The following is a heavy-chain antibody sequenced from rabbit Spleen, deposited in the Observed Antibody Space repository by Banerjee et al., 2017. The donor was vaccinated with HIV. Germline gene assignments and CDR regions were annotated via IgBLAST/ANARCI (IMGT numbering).Heavy chain of an antibody. Sequence: QEQLVESGGDLVQPEGSLTLTCTASGFSFSSNNYMCWVRQAPGKGLEWIACIYAGSSGSTYYASWAKGRFTISKTSSTTVTLQMTSLTVADTATYFCARNGGIGSGAYTLWGPGTLVTVS. V-gene: IGHV1S45*01. CDR2: IYAGSSGST. CDR3: ARNGGIGSGAYTL. CDR1: GFSFSSNNY. J-gene: IGHJ4*01. D-gene: IGHD8-1*01.